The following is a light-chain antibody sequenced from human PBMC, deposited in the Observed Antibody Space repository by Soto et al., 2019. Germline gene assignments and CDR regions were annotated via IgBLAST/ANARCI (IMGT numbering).Light chain of an antibody. V-gene: IGKV4-1*01. CDR3: QQYCTPPWT. Sequence: DIVMTQSPDSLAVSLGERATINCKSSQSVFDSSKNKNFLAWYQQKPGQPPKLLIYWASARESGVPDRFSGSESGTDFTLTISSLQAEDVAVYYCQQYCTPPWTFGQGTKVEVK. CDR2: WAS. CDR1: QSVFDSSKNKNF. J-gene: IGKJ1*01.